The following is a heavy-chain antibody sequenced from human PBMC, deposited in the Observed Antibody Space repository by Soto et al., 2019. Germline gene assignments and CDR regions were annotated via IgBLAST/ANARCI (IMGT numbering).Heavy chain of an antibody. CDR1: GGTFSSYA. D-gene: IGHD3-3*01. J-gene: IGHJ4*02. V-gene: IGHV1-69*01. CDR2: IIPIFGTA. Sequence: QVQLVQSGAEVKKPGSSVKVSCKASGGTFSSYAISWVRQAPGQGLEWMGGIIPIFGTANYAQKFQGRVTITADESTSTAYMELSSLSCEDTAVYYCASTRVNYDFWSGYYGPDYWGQGTLVTVSS. CDR3: ASTRVNYDFWSGYYGPDY.